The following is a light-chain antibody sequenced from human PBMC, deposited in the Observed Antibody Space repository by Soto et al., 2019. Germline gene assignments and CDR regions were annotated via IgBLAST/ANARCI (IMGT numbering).Light chain of an antibody. CDR2: AAS. CDR1: QGIRKD. Sequence: DIPMTPSPSSLSASVGDRVTITCRAIQGIRKDLGWYQQKPGKAPKRLIYAASTLQSGVPSRFSGSGSGTEFTLTISSLQPEDFATYYCLKHNSDPVTFGQGTKLEIK. V-gene: IGKV1-17*01. CDR3: LKHNSDPVT. J-gene: IGKJ2*01.